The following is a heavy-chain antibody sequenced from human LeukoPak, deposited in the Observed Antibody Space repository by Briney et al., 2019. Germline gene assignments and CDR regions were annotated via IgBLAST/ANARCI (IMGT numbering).Heavy chain of an antibody. CDR1: ARSITSGSYW. CDR2: IYISGST. J-gene: IGHJ6*02. CDR3: ARVLRYFDWRGDGMDV. V-gene: IGHV4-61*09. Sequence: SPSQSLICTLSARSITSGSYWWTWIQQPAGKGLDRIGHIYISGSTNYNPSLKRRVTISVDTSKNQFSLKLSSVTAADTAVYYCARVLRYFDWRGDGMDVWGQGTTVTVSS. D-gene: IGHD3-9*01.